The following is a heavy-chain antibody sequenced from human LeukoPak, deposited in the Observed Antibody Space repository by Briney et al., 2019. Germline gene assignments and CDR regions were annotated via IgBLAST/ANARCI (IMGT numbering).Heavy chain of an antibody. Sequence: KPSETLSLTCAVSGGSINSNNWWSWVRQPPGKGLGWIGYIYYSGSTYYNPSLKSRVTISVDTSKNQFSLKLSSVTAADTAVYYCAREQYTNNWFDPWGQGTLVTVSS. CDR1: GGSINSNNW. CDR2: IYYSGST. D-gene: IGHD4-11*01. CDR3: AREQYTNNWFDP. V-gene: IGHV4-30-4*01. J-gene: IGHJ5*02.